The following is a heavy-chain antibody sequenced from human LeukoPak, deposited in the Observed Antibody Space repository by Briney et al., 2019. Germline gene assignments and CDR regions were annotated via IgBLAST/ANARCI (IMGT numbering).Heavy chain of an antibody. Sequence: GGSLRLSCAASGFIFSSYWMSWVRQAPGKGLEWVGRIKSKTDGGTTDYAAPVKGRFTISRDDSKNTLYLQMNSLRAEDTAVYYCSKTIAVADPTDYWGQGTLVTVSS. CDR1: GFIFSSYW. CDR3: SKTIAVADPTDY. CDR2: IKSKTDGGTT. J-gene: IGHJ4*02. D-gene: IGHD6-19*01. V-gene: IGHV3-15*01.